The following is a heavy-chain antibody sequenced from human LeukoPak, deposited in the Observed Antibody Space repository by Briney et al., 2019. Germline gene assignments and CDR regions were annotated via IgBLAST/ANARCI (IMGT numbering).Heavy chain of an antibody. V-gene: IGHV1-8*01. CDR3: TRGSSGRRDN. CDR1: GYTFTSCD. Sequence: ASVKPSCKPSGYTFTSCDINWVRQATGQGLEWMGWMNPNSGNTGYGQSFQGRITMTRDISIGTAYMELSNLTSEDTAIYYCTRGSSGRRDNWGEGTLVTVS. D-gene: IGHD6-19*01. CDR2: MNPNSGNT. J-gene: IGHJ4*02.